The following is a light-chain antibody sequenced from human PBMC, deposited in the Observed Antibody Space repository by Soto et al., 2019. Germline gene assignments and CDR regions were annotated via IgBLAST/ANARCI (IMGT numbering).Light chain of an antibody. CDR1: QSVRSDD. CDR2: GAS. CDR3: HHYGNSPT. Sequence: EIVLTQSPGSLSLSPGEGATLSCRASQSVRSDDLAWYQQKPGQAPRLLVYGASSRATGIPDRFSDSGSGTDFTLTISGLEPEDFAVYYCHHYGNSPTFGQGTKVEIK. V-gene: IGKV3-20*01. J-gene: IGKJ1*01.